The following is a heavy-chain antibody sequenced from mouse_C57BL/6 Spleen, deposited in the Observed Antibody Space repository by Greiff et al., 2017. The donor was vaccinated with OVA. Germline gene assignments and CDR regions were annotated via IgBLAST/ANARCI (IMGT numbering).Heavy chain of an antibody. J-gene: IGHJ3*01. CDR2: FDPENGDT. V-gene: IGHV14-4*01. CDR3: TTPFFAY. Sequence: EVQLQQSGAELVRPGASVKLSCTASGFNIKDDYMHWVKQRPEQGLEWIGWFDPENGDTEYASKFQGKATITADTSSNTAYLQLSSLTSEGTAVYYCTTPFFAYWGQGTLVTVSA. CDR1: GFNIKDDY.